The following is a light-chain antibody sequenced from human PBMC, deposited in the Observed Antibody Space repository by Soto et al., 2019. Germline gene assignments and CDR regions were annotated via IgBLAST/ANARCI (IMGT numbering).Light chain of an antibody. CDR1: SSDVGAYNC. Sequence: QSVLTQPASVSGSPGQSITISCTGTSSDVGAYNCVSWYQQHPGKAPKLMIYAVSNRPSGVSYRFSGSKSGNTASLTISGLQAEDEADYYCSSYTASSTVVFGGGTKLTVL. V-gene: IGLV2-14*03. J-gene: IGLJ2*01. CDR2: AVS. CDR3: SSYTASSTVV.